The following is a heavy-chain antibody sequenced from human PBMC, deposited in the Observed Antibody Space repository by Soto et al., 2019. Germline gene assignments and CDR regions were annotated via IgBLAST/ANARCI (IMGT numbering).Heavy chain of an antibody. D-gene: IGHD6-13*01. V-gene: IGHV1-46*01. Sequence: ASVKFSCKASGYTFTSYYMHWVRQAPGQGLEWMGIINPSGGSTSYAQKFQGRVTMTRDTSTSTVYMELSSLRSEDTAVYYCAVGGTGYSSSGYLLAYGGQGTLVTVSS. CDR3: AVGGTGYSSSGYLLAY. CDR2: INPSGGST. CDR1: GYTFTSYY. J-gene: IGHJ4*02.